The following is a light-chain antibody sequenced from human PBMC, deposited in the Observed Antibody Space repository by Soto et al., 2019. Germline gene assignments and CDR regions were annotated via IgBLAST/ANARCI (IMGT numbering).Light chain of an antibody. Sequence: AIQMTQSPSFLSASVGDRVTITCRASQGIRNDLGWYQQKPGKAPKLLIYAASSLQSGVPSRFSGSGAGTDFTLTISSLQPEDFATYYCLQDYNYPRTFGQGTKVEIK. V-gene: IGKV1-6*01. CDR3: LQDYNYPRT. J-gene: IGKJ1*01. CDR1: QGIRND. CDR2: AAS.